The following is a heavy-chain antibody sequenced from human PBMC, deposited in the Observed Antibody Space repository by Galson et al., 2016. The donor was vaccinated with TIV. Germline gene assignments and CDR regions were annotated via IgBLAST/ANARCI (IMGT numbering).Heavy chain of an antibody. Sequence: SVKVSCKASGYTFTAYYLHWVRQAPGRGLEWMGWINPNTGDTNYAQNFQGRVTMTRDTSIRAAYMELNSLKSDDTAVYYCARDLDSTVTAPFDYWGQGTMDTVSS. CDR1: GYTFTAYY. V-gene: IGHV1-2*02. CDR2: INPNTGDT. CDR3: ARDLDSTVTAPFDY. D-gene: IGHD2-21*02. J-gene: IGHJ4*03.